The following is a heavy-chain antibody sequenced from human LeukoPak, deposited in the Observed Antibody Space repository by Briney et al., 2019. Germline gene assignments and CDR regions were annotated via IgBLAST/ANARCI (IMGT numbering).Heavy chain of an antibody. CDR3: ARGGIYSNYPDY. CDR2: ISAYNGNT. CDR1: GYTFTSYG. J-gene: IGHJ4*02. D-gene: IGHD4-11*01. Sequence: ASVKVSCKASGYTFTSYGISWVRQAPGQGLEWMGWISAYNGNTNYAQKFQGRVTITADESTSTAYMELSSLRSEDTAVYYCARGGIYSNYPDYWGQGTLVTVSS. V-gene: IGHV1-18*01.